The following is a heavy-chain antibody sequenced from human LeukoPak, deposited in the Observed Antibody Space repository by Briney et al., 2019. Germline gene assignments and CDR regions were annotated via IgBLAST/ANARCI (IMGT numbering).Heavy chain of an antibody. D-gene: IGHD3-9*01. CDR3: ARGVMLTAYPLFGY. V-gene: IGHV1-2*02. Sequence: ASVKVSRKASGYSFTGYYIHWVRQAPGQGLEWMGWINPNTGDTNYAQNFQGRVTMTRDTSISTVYMELSRLRSDDTAVYYCARGVMLTAYPLFGYWGQGILVTVSS. CDR2: INPNTGDT. CDR1: GYSFTGYY. J-gene: IGHJ4*02.